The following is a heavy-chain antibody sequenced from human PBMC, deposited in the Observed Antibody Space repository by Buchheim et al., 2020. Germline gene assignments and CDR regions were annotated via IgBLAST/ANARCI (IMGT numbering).Heavy chain of an antibody. CDR3: ARGTMIVVDGGYWYFDL. Sequence: QVQLQQWGAGLLKPSETLSLTCAVYGGSFSGYYWSWIRQPPGKGLEWIGEINHSGSTNYNPSLKSRVTISVDTSKNQFSLKLSSVTAADTAVYYCARGTMIVVDGGYWYFDLWGRGTL. CDR1: GGSFSGYY. J-gene: IGHJ2*01. CDR2: INHSGST. D-gene: IGHD3-22*01. V-gene: IGHV4-34*01.